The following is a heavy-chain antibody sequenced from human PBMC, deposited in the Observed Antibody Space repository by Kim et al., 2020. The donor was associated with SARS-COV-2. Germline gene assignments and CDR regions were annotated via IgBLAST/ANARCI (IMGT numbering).Heavy chain of an antibody. V-gene: IGHV4-34*01. Sequence: SETLSLTCAVYGGSFSGYYWSWNRQPPGKGLEWIGEINHSGSTNYNPSLKSRVTISVDTSKNQFSLKLSSVTAADTAVYYCARGPGYSSSWYGARNWFDPWGQGTLVTVSS. J-gene: IGHJ5*02. CDR2: INHSGST. D-gene: IGHD6-13*01. CDR3: ARGPGYSSSWYGARNWFDP. CDR1: GGSFSGYY.